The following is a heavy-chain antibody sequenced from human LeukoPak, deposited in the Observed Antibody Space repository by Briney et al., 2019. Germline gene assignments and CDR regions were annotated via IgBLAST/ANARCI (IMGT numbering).Heavy chain of an antibody. J-gene: IGHJ4*02. Sequence: GASVKVSCKASGYTFTGYYLYWVRQAPGQALEWMGRINPNSGDTENTQKFEDGVTTTRDTSTSTAYMELRGLRSGDTAVYYCARDKYYYGSGTFYSSAVFDHWGQGTLVAVSS. CDR1: GYTFTGYY. CDR3: ARDKYYYGSGTFYSSAVFDH. D-gene: IGHD3-10*01. V-gene: IGHV1-2*06. CDR2: INPNSGDT.